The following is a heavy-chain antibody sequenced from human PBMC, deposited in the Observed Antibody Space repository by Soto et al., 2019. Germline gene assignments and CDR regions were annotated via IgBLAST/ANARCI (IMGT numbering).Heavy chain of an antibody. CDR1: GFTVSNNY. V-gene: IGHV3-66*01. D-gene: IGHD3-16*01. J-gene: IGHJ4*02. CDR3: AAYSHKGY. CDR2: IYSGGST. Sequence: EAQLVESGGDLVQPGGSLRLACAASGFTVSNNYMSWVRQAPGKGLEWVSLIYSGGSTYYADSVKGRFTISRDSSKNTLYLQMNSLRAEDTAMYYCAAYSHKGYWGQGTLGTVSS.